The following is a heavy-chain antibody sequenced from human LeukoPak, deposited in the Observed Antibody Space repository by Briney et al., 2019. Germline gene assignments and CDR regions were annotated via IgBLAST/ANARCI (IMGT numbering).Heavy chain of an antibody. Sequence: PGGSLRLSCAASAFTFSSYSMTWVRQAPGKGLEWVSYISTSSSTIYYADSVKGRFTISRDNAKNSLFLQMNSLRAEDTAVYYCARVLRYCSGGNCYSGGLGYMDVWGKGTTVTISS. CDR1: AFTFSSYS. J-gene: IGHJ6*03. D-gene: IGHD2-15*01. CDR3: ARVLRYCSGGNCYSGGLGYMDV. CDR2: ISTSSSTI. V-gene: IGHV3-48*04.